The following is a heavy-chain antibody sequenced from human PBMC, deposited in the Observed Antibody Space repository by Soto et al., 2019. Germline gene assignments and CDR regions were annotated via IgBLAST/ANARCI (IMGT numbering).Heavy chain of an antibody. CDR1: GCSISSDY. D-gene: IGHD2-21*02. J-gene: IGHJ5*02. CDR3: ARAAVVVTAIRKHNWFDP. CDR2: ISYSGSP. V-gene: IGHV4-59*01. Sequence: PSETLSLTCTVSGCSISSDYWSWIRQPPGKGLEWIGYISYSGSPYYNPSLKSRVTISVDTSKNQFSLRLSSVTAADTAMYYCARAAVVVTAIRKHNWFDPWGQGTLVTVSS.